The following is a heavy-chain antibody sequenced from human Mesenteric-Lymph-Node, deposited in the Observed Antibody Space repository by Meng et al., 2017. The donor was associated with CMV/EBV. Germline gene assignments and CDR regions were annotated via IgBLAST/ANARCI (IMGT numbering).Heavy chain of an antibody. Sequence: GGSLRLSCAASGFTFSSYSMNWVRQTPGKGLEWVSSIHSSGSIYQPDSVRGRFTISRDNAGNSLYLQMDSLRVEDTGVYYCARDRLEGSYSGPGFWGQGTLVTVSS. J-gene: IGHJ4*02. V-gene: IGHV3-21*01. CDR2: IHSSGSI. CDR1: GFTFSSYS. D-gene: IGHD3-10*01. CDR3: ARDRLEGSYSGPGF.